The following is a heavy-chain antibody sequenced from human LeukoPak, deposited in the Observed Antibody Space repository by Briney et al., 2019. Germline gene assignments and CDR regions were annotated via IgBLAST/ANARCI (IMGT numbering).Heavy chain of an antibody. CDR3: ASVASPATGHFDY. CDR2: IIPIFGTA. V-gene: IGHV1-69*05. Sequence: GASVKVSCKASGGTFSSYAISWVRQAPGQGLEWMGRIIPIFGTANYAQKFQGRVTITTDESTSTAYMELSSLRSEDTAVCYCASVASPATGHFDYWGQGTLVTVSS. D-gene: IGHD2-21*01. J-gene: IGHJ4*02. CDR1: GGTFSSYA.